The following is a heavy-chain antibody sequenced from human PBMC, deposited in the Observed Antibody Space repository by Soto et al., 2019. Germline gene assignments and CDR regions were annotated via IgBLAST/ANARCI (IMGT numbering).Heavy chain of an antibody. D-gene: IGHD3-9*01. Sequence: ASVKVSCKTSGYAFTSYDINWVRQATGQGLEWMGWMNPNSGNTEYAQKFQGRVTMTRNSSISTAYMELSSLRSEDTAVYYCARSGQYFDWLLHRWGQGTLVTVSS. CDR3: ARSGQYFDWLLHR. CDR1: GYAFTSYD. J-gene: IGHJ4*02. V-gene: IGHV1-8*01. CDR2: MNPNSGNT.